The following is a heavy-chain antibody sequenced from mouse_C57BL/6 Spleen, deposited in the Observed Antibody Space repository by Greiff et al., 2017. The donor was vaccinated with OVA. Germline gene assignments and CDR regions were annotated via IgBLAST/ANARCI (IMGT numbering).Heavy chain of an antibody. V-gene: IGHV5-6*01. Sequence: EVNLVESGGDLVKPGGSLKLSCAASGFTFSSYGMSWVRQTPDKRLEWVATISSGGSYTYYPDSVKGRFTISRDNAKNTLYLQMSSLKSEDTAMYYCARHDYGSSYYFDYWGQGTTLTVSS. D-gene: IGHD1-1*01. CDR1: GFTFSSYG. CDR3: ARHDYGSSYYFDY. J-gene: IGHJ2*01. CDR2: ISSGGSYT.